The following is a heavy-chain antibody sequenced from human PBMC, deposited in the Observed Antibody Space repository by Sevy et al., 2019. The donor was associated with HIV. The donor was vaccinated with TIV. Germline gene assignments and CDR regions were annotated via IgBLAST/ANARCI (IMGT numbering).Heavy chain of an antibody. V-gene: IGHV3-23*01. CDR3: AKDGESYVWGSHYDY. CDR1: GFSFSNYG. J-gene: IGHJ4*02. CDR2: TSGSGGST. D-gene: IGHD3-16*01. Sequence: GGSLRLSCEASGFSFSNYGMNWVRQAPGKGLEWVSGTSGSGGSTYYAGSVKGRFTISRDNSKNTLYLQMNSLRAEDTAVYSCAKDGESYVWGSHYDYWGQGTLVTVSS.